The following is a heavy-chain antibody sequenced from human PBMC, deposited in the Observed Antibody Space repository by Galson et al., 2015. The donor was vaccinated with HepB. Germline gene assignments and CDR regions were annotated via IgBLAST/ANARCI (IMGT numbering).Heavy chain of an antibody. CDR3: ARGGIVVVPAAMRDYYYGMGV. CDR2: INPNSGGT. D-gene: IGHD2-2*01. J-gene: IGHJ6*02. V-gene: IGHV1-2*02. Sequence: SVKVSCKASGYTFTDYYMHWVRQAPGQGLEWMGWINPNSGGTNYAQKFQGRVTMTRDTSISTAYMELSRLRSDDTAVYYCARGGIVVVPAAMRDYYYGMGVWGQGTTVTVSS. CDR1: GYTFTDYY.